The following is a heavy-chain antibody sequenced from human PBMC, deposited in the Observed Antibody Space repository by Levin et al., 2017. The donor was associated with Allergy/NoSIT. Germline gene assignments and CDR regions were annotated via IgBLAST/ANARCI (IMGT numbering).Heavy chain of an antibody. CDR3: ARDLNFWSGHFDC. Sequence: PGGSLRLSCAASGFTVSSNYMSWVRQPPGKGLEWVSVIYSSGFTYYADSVQGRFTISRDNSKNTMYLQIDSLRAEDTAVYYCARDLNFWSGHFDCWGRGTLVTVSS. CDR1: GFTVSSNY. J-gene: IGHJ4*02. CDR2: IYSSGFT. D-gene: IGHD3-3*01. V-gene: IGHV3-66*01.